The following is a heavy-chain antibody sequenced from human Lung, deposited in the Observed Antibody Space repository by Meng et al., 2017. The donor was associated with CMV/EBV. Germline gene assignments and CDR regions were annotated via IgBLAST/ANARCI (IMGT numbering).Heavy chain of an antibody. V-gene: IGHV3-23*03. Sequence: GGSLRLXXAASGFTFSTYAMSWVRQAPGKGLEWVSLIHNDVIHYADSVKGRFTISRDNSKNSLYLQMNSLRAEDTALYYCAKGGGRDYDDAFDVWGQGTMVTVSS. CDR1: GFTFSTYA. CDR2: IHNDVI. J-gene: IGHJ3*01. D-gene: IGHD4-17*01. CDR3: AKGGGRDYDDAFDV.